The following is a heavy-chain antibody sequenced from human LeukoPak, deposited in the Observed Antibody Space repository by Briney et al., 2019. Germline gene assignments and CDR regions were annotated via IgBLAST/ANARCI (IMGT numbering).Heavy chain of an antibody. J-gene: IGHJ3*02. D-gene: IGHD3-22*01. CDR3: ARDHDTMIVVVSPSQGLDAFDI. Sequence: SETLSLTCTVSGGSISGHYWSWIRQPAGKGLEWIGRIDTSGSTTYNPSLKSRVTISVDKSKNQFSLKLSSVTAADTAVYYCARDHDTMIVVVSPSQGLDAFDIWGQGTMVTVSS. V-gene: IGHV4-4*07. CDR2: IDTSGST. CDR1: GGSISGHY.